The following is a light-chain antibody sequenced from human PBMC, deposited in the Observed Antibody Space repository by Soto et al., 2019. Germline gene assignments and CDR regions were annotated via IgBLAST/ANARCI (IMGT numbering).Light chain of an antibody. J-gene: IGLJ2*01. V-gene: IGLV1-40*01. Sequence: QSVLTQPPSVSGAPGQRVTISCTGSSSNIGAGYDVHWYQQRPGTAPKLLINGNSNRPSGVPDRFSGSKSGSSASLAITGLQADDEADYCCQSYDSSLSRVFGGGTKLTVL. CDR3: QSYDSSLSRV. CDR2: GNS. CDR1: SSNIGAGYD.